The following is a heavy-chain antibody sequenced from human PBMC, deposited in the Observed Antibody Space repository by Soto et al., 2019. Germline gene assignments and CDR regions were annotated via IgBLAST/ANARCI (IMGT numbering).Heavy chain of an antibody. V-gene: IGHV3-23*01. D-gene: IGHD2-15*01. CDR1: GFTFSSYA. J-gene: IGHJ4*02. Sequence: GGSLRLSCGASGFTFSSYAMSWVRQAPGKGLEWVSAISDSGGSTYYADSMKGRFTISRDNSKNTLYLQMNSLRAEDTAIYYCAKGPLDDCLGGSCHFDHWGQGVLVTVSS. CDR2: ISDSGGST. CDR3: AKGPLDDCLGGSCHFDH.